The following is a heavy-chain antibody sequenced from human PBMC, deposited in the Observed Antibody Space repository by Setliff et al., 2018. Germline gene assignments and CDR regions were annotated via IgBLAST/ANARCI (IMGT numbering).Heavy chain of an antibody. D-gene: IGHD6-6*01. CDR1: GFTFSDYY. V-gene: IGHV3-11*01. J-gene: IGHJ6*02. Sequence: GSLRLSCAASGFTFSDYYMSWIRQAPGKGLEWVSYISSSSSTTYYADSVKGRFTISRDNSKNTLYLQMNSLRAEDTAVYYCAKDFRGFTARPDPYYYYYYGMDVWGQGTTVTVSS. CDR2: ISSSSSTT. CDR3: AKDFRGFTARPDPYYYYYYGMDV.